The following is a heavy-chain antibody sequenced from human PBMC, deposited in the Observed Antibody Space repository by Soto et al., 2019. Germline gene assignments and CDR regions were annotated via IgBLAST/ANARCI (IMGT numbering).Heavy chain of an antibody. J-gene: IGHJ4*02. CDR2: IYYSGST. CDR1: GGSISSGDYY. D-gene: IGHD3-10*01. V-gene: IGHV4-30-4*01. Sequence: SETLSLTCTVSGGSISSGDYYWSWIRQPPGKGLEWIGYIYYSGSTYYNPSLKSRVTISVDTSTNQFSLKLSSVTAADSAVYYCARGDYYGSGSYYDYWGQGTLVTVSS. CDR3: ARGDYYGSGSYYDY.